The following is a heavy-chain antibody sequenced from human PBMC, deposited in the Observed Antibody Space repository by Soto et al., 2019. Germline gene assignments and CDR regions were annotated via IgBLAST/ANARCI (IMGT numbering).Heavy chain of an antibody. Sequence: QVQLVQSGAEVKKPGASVKVSCKASGYTFTSYDISWVRQAPGQGLEWMGWISAYNGNTNYAQKLQGRVTMTTDTSTSTAYMELRSLRSDDTAVYYCARDDEEGYSYGVGWFDPWGQGTLVTVSS. D-gene: IGHD5-18*01. CDR3: ARDDEEGYSYGVGWFDP. J-gene: IGHJ5*02. CDR2: ISAYNGNT. V-gene: IGHV1-18*04. CDR1: GYTFTSYD.